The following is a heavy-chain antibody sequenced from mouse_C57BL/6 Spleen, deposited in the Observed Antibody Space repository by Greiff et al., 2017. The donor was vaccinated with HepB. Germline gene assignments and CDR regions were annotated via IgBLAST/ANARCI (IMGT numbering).Heavy chain of an antibody. Sequence: VKLVESGPGLAKPSQTLSLTCSVTGYSITSDYWNWIRKFPGNKLEYMGYISYSGSTYYNPSLKSRISITRDTSKNQYYLQLNSVTTEDTATYYCARRRYGSSPYWYFDVWGTGTTVTVSS. J-gene: IGHJ1*03. D-gene: IGHD1-1*01. CDR1: GYSITSDY. V-gene: IGHV3-8*01. CDR2: ISYSGST. CDR3: ARRRYGSSPYWYFDV.